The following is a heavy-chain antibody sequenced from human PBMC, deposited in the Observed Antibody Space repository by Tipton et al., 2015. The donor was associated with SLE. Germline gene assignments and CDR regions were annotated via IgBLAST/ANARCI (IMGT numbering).Heavy chain of an antibody. J-gene: IGHJ4*02. D-gene: IGHD1-7*01. Sequence: GSLRLTCAASGFIFSNYGVHWVRPAPGKGLEWLSFIRSDGSNTYYADSVKGRFTIPRDNSQNTLCLQMNSLRVDDSAMYYCAKVPLSGTTFDYWGQGTPVTVSP. CDR3: AKVPLSGTTFDY. CDR2: IRSDGSNT. CDR1: GFIFSNYG. V-gene: IGHV3-30*02.